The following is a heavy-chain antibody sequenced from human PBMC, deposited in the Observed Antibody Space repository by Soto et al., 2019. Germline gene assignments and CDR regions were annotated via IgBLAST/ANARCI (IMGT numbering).Heavy chain of an antibody. CDR1: GFSLSTTGVG. CDR2: IYWDDDK. CDR3: AQRLSDYGLGRERANYFAP. D-gene: IGHD3-10*01. J-gene: IGHJ5*02. V-gene: IGHV2-5*02. Sequence: QITLKESGPTLVRPTQTLTLTCTFSGFSLSTTGVGVGWIRQPPGKALEWLALIYWDDDKRYSPSLKSRLTITKDTSKNEVILTLTNMDHVDTATYYCAQRLSDYGLGRERANYFAPWGQGTRVTVSS.